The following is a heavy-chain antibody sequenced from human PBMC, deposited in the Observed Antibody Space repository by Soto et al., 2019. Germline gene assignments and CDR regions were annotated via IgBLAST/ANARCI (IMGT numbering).Heavy chain of an antibody. J-gene: IGHJ6*02. D-gene: IGHD6-13*01. Sequence: QVQLVESGGGVVQPGRSLRLSCAASGFTFSSYGMHWVRQAPGKGLEWVAVIWYDGSNKYYADSVKGRFTISRDNSKNXQYLQMNSLRAEDTAVYYCARDGAAAGIYYYYGMDVWGQGTTVTVSS. V-gene: IGHV3-33*01. CDR1: GFTFSSYG. CDR3: ARDGAAAGIYYYYGMDV. CDR2: IWYDGSNK.